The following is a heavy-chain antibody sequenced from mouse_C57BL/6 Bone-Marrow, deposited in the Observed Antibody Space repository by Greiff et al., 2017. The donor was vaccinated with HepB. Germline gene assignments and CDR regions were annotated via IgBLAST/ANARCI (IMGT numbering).Heavy chain of an antibody. V-gene: IGHV5-6*01. CDR3: ARHDYGGYFDV. Sequence: EVQGVESGGDLVKPGGSLKLSCAASGFTFSSYGISWVRQTPDKRLEWVATISSGGSYTYYPDSVKGRFTISRDNAKNTLYLQMSSLKSEDTAMYYCARHDYGGYFDVWGTGTTVTVSS. D-gene: IGHD1-1*01. CDR2: ISSGGSYT. CDR1: GFTFSSYG. J-gene: IGHJ1*03.